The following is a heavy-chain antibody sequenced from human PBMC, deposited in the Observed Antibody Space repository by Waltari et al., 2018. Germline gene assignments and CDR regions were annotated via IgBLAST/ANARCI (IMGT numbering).Heavy chain of an antibody. D-gene: IGHD6-13*01. Sequence: QLQLQESGPGLVKPSETLSPPCTVSRGSLSSNRHYWGWFRPPPGTGLEWVGSFYYGGGTYYNPSLKSRVTISVDTSKNKFSLKLSSVTASDTAVYYCATPKGPTYSSSWFFGYWGQGTLVAVSS. V-gene: IGHV4-39*01. CDR2: FYYGGGT. J-gene: IGHJ4*02. CDR3: ATPKGPTYSSSWFFGY. CDR1: RGSLSSNRHY.